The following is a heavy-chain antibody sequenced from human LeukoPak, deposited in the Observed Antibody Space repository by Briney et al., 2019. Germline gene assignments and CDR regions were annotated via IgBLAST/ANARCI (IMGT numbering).Heavy chain of an antibody. D-gene: IGHD2-21*01. Sequence: ASVKVSCKASGYTFTSYGISWVRQAPGQGLEWMGWISGYNGNTNYVQKFQGRVTMTTDTSTSTAYMELRSLRSDDTAVYYCATTLLCGGDCYDYWGQGTLVTVSS. CDR2: ISGYNGNT. CDR1: GYTFTSYG. V-gene: IGHV1-18*01. CDR3: ATTLLCGGDCYDY. J-gene: IGHJ4*02.